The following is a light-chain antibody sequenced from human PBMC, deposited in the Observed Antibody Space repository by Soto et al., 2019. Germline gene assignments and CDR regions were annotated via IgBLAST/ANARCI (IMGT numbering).Light chain of an antibody. CDR3: QQYGSSMYT. Sequence: EIVLTQSPATLSLSPGERATLSCRASQSIGLAIAWYQHKPGQAPRLLIFDASQRATGIPARFRGSGSGTDFTLSISSLEPEDYAVYYCQQYGSSMYTFGQGTKLEIK. V-gene: IGKV3-11*01. J-gene: IGKJ2*01. CDR2: DAS. CDR1: QSIGLA.